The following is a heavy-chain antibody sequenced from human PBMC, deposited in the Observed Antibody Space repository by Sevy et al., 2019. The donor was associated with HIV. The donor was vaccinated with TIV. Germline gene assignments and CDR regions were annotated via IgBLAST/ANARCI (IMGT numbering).Heavy chain of an antibody. V-gene: IGHV1-2*02. CDR3: ARVSKARDIVRVPSKIRVSPYQWFDP. J-gene: IGHJ5*02. CDR2: INPDSGDT. CDR1: GYTFTDYY. Sequence: ASVKVSCKASGYTFTDYYIHWVRQAPGQGLEWMGWINPDSGDTNFAQRFQGRVTLTRDTSISTAFMELTRLTSDDTALYFCARVSKARDIVRVPSKIRVSPYQWFDPWGQGTLVTVSS. D-gene: IGHD2-15*01.